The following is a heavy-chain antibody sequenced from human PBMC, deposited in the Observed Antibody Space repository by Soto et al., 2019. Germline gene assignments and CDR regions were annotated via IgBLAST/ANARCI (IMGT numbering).Heavy chain of an antibody. CDR3: ARDRPYDYGSESYYPDY. CDR2: ISSSSSTI. V-gene: IGHV3-48*02. J-gene: IGHJ4*02. Sequence: EVQLVESGGGLVQPGGSLRLSCAASGFTFSSYSMNWVRQAPGKGLEWVSYISSSSSTIYYADSVKGRFTISRDNAKNSLYLKMNCLRDEDTAVYYCARDRPYDYGSESYYPDYWGQGTLVTVSS. CDR1: GFTFSSYS. D-gene: IGHD3-10*01.